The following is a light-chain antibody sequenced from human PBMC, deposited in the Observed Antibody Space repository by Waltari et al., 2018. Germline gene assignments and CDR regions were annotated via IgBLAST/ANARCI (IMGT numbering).Light chain of an antibody. CDR1: TSDAVTYSL. V-gene: IGLV2-23*01. J-gene: IGLJ3*02. CDR2: EGT. Sequence: QSALTQPASVSGSPGLTVTISCAGSTSDAVTYSLFSWYQQHPGNPPKLMIHEGTQRPSGISNRFSGSNSDNTASLTISGLQFEDEAYYYCCSYAGSSPLFGGGTRVTVL. CDR3: CSYAGSSPL.